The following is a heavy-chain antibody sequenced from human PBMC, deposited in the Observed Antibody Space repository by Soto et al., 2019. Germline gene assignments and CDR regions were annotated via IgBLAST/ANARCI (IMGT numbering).Heavy chain of an antibody. Sequence: QVQLAQSGTEVKKPGASVKVSCKTSGYIFTSYYIHWVRQAPGQGLEWMGIINPSGGTTTYAQKFQCRVTMTRDTSTSTVYMELSSLRSEDTAVYYCARGPATAPDAYWGRGTLVTVSS. CDR1: GYIFTSYY. V-gene: IGHV1-46*01. D-gene: IGHD2-2*01. CDR2: INPSGGTT. J-gene: IGHJ4*02. CDR3: ARGPATAPDAY.